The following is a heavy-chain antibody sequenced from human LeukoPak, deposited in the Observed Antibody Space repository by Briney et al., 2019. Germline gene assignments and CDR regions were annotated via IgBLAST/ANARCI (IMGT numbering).Heavy chain of an antibody. J-gene: IGHJ5*02. CDR3: VREGVLASMGGPYNWFDP. V-gene: IGHV5-51*01. D-gene: IGHD2-2*01. Sequence: GESLKISCKGSGFSFTSYWIGWVRQMPGKGLEWMGIIYPGDSDTRYSPSFQGQVIISADKSIRTAYLQWSSLKASDTAMYYCVREGVLASMGGPYNWFDPWGPGTLVTVSS. CDR2: IYPGDSDT. CDR1: GFSFTSYW.